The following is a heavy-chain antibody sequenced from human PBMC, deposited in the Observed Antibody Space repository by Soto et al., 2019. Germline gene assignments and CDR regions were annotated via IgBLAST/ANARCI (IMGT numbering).Heavy chain of an antibody. V-gene: IGHV2-5*02. Sequence: QITLKESGPTLVKLTHTLTLTCTISGLSLSTSGVGVGWIRQPPGKALDWLALIYWDGDKRYSPSLKSRLTITKDTSKNQVVLTMTNMDPVDTATYYCVRLLWFGELTWGQGALVTVSS. CDR2: IYWDGDK. J-gene: IGHJ4*02. CDR1: GLSLSTSGVG. CDR3: VRLLWFGELT. D-gene: IGHD3-10*01.